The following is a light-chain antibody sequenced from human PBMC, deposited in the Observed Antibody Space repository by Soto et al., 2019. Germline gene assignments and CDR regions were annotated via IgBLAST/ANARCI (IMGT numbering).Light chain of an antibody. Sequence: QSALTQPASVSGSPGQSITISCTGTSSDVGGYNYVSWYQQHPGKAPKLMIYEVSNRPSGVSNRFSGSKSGTSASLAITGLQTEDEADYYCQSYDSRLSAFYVFGSGTKLTVL. J-gene: IGLJ1*01. CDR1: SSDVGGYNY. V-gene: IGLV2-14*01. CDR3: QSYDSRLSAFYV. CDR2: EVS.